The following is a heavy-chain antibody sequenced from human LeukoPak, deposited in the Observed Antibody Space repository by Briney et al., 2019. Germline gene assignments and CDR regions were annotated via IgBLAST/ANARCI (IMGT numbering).Heavy chain of an antibody. CDR2: INHSGST. V-gene: IGHV4-34*01. Sequence: SETLSLTCAVYGGSFSGYYWSCIRQPPGKGLEWIGEINHSGSTNYNPSLKSRVTISVDTSKNQFSLKLSSVTAADTAVYYCARDGGTGDDYFDYWGQGTLVTVSS. J-gene: IGHJ4*02. CDR3: ARDGGTGDDYFDY. CDR1: GGSFSGYY. D-gene: IGHD7-27*01.